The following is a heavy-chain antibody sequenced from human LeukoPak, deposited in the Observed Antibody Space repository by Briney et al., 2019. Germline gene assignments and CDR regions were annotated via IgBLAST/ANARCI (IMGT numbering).Heavy chain of an antibody. CDR2: IYYSGST. CDR3: ARGGRWLQLGFDY. Sequence: SETLSLTCTVSGGSISSYYWSWIRQPPGKGLEWIGYIYYSGSTNYNPSLKSRVTISVDTSKNQFSLKLSSVTAADTAVYYCARGGRWLQLGFDYWGQGTLVTASS. CDR1: GGSISSYY. D-gene: IGHD5-24*01. V-gene: IGHV4-59*01. J-gene: IGHJ4*02.